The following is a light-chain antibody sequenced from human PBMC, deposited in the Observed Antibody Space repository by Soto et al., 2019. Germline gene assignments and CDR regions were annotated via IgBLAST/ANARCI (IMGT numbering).Light chain of an antibody. CDR1: SSDVGGYNY. CDR2: DVS. V-gene: IGLV2-11*01. CDR3: CSYAGSYTYV. J-gene: IGLJ1*01. Sequence: QSALTQPRSVSGSPGQSVTISCTGTSSDVGGYNYVSWYQQHPGKAPKLMIYDVSKRPSGVPHRFAGSKSGNTASLTISWLQAEDEADYYCCSYAGSYTYVFGTGTKVTVL.